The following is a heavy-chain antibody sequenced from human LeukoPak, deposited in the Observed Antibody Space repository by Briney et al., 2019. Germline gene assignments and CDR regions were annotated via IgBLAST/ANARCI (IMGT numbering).Heavy chain of an antibody. Sequence: GGSLRLSCAASGFIFSDHYMDWVRQAPGKGLEWVGRSRNKANSHTTEYAASVKGRFTISRDDSKNSLYLQLNSLKTEDTAVYYCTRGRSGTWPWYFDDWGQGTQVTVSS. CDR2: SRNKANSHTT. V-gene: IGHV3-72*01. CDR3: TRGRSGTWPWYFDD. J-gene: IGHJ4*02. D-gene: IGHD1-26*01. CDR1: GFIFSDHY.